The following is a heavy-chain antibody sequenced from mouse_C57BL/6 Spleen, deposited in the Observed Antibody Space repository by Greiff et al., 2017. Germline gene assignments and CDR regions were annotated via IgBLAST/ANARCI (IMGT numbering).Heavy chain of an antibody. D-gene: IGHD2-2*01. V-gene: IGHV1-69*01. J-gene: IGHJ3*01. CDR3: AMWLPAWFAY. CDR1: GYTFTSYW. Sequence: QVQLQQSGAELVMPGASVKLSCKASGYTFTSYWMHWVKQRPGQGLEWIGEIDPSDSYTNYNQKFKGKSTVTVDKSSSTAYMQLSSLTSEDSAVYYCAMWLPAWFAYWGQGTLVTVSA. CDR2: IDPSDSYT.